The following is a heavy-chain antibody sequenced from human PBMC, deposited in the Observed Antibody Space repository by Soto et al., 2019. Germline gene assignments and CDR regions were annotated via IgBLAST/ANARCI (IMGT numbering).Heavy chain of an antibody. CDR2: IYYSGST. CDR3: ARSAWDSSSWYRADYYYGMDV. J-gene: IGHJ6*02. CDR1: GGSISSYY. V-gene: IGHV4-59*08. Sequence: QVQLQESVPGLVKPSETLSLTCTVSGGSISSYYWSWIRQPPGKGLEWIGYIYYSGSTNYNPSLKSRVTISVDTSKNHFSLKLSSVTAADTAVYYCARSAWDSSSWYRADYYYGMDVWGQGTTVTVSS. D-gene: IGHD6-13*01.